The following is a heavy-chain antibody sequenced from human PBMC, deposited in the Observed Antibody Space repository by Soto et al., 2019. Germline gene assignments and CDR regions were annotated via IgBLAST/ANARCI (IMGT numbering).Heavy chain of an antibody. D-gene: IGHD6-19*01. V-gene: IGHV1-3*05. CDR3: ARAVAVPAGFDY. CDR1: GYTFTGYA. CDR2: INAGNGNT. Sequence: QVQLVQSGAEEKKPGASVKVSCKAPGYTFTGYAMHWVRQAPGQRLAWMGWINAGNGNTKYSQKFQGRVTITRDTSASTAYMELSSLRSEDTAVYYCARAVAVPAGFDYWGQGTLVTVSS. J-gene: IGHJ4*02.